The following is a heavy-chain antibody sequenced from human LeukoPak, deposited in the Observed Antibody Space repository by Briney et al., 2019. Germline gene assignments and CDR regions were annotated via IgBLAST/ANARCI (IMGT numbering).Heavy chain of an antibody. D-gene: IGHD3-3*01. Sequence: SVKVSCKASGGTFSSYAISWVRQAPGQGLEWMGRIIPIFGITNYAQKFQGRVTITADKSTSTAYMELSSLRSEDTAVYYCARERTAGVVAELDPWGQGTLVTVSS. V-gene: IGHV1-69*04. CDR3: ARERTAGVVAELDP. CDR2: IIPIFGIT. CDR1: GGTFSSYA. J-gene: IGHJ5*02.